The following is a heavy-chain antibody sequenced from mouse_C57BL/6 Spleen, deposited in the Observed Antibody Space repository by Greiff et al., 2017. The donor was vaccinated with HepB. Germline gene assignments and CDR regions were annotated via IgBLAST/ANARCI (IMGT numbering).Heavy chain of an antibody. CDR2: INPYNGGT. CDR3: AREDYGSSYGY. Sequence: EVQLQQSGPVLVKPGASVKMSCKASGYTFTDYYMNWVKQSHGKSLEWIGVINPYNGGTSYNQKFKGKATLTVDKSSSTAYMELNSLTSEDSAVYYCAREDYGSSYGYWGQGTTLTVSS. V-gene: IGHV1-19*01. CDR1: GYTFTDYY. D-gene: IGHD1-1*01. J-gene: IGHJ2*01.